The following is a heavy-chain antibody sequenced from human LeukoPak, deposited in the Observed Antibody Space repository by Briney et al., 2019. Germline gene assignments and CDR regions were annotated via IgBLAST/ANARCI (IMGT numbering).Heavy chain of an antibody. V-gene: IGHV4-39*01. CDR3: ARLFRGIAAAGEPL. CDR2: IYYSGST. CDR1: GGSISSSSYS. D-gene: IGHD6-13*01. Sequence: SETLSLTCTVSGGSISSSSYSWGWIRQPPGKGLEWIGSIYYSGSTYYNPSLKSRVTISVDTSKNQFSLKLSSVTAADTAVYYCARLFRGIAAAGEPLWGQGTLVTVSS. J-gene: IGHJ4*02.